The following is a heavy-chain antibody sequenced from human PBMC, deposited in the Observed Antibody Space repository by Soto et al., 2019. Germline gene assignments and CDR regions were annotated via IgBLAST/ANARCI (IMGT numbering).Heavy chain of an antibody. J-gene: IGHJ4*02. CDR3: ARARWDSEY. Sequence: QVHLQESGPGLVKPSETLSLTCTVSGGSINNHYWSWIRQPPGKGLEWIGYIYYTGSTNYNPSLESRVTVSVDSSKNRVSLNLTSLTAACTAIYCCARARWDSEYWGQGTVVVVSS. CDR1: GGSINNHY. D-gene: IGHD6-13*01. V-gene: IGHV4-59*11. CDR2: IYYTGST.